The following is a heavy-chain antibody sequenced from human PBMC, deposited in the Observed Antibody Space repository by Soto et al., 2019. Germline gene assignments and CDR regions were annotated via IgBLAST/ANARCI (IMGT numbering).Heavy chain of an antibody. CDR2: LTAYNHDT. D-gene: IGHD5-12*01. CDR3: ASTVSRGSDLYFDSGLDV. J-gene: IGHJ6*02. Sequence: QVQLVQSGAEVKTPGASVKVSCKASGHTSRSHAISWVRQAPGQLLEWTGWLTAYNHDTNYAQKFQGRVSINTDTSTSTAYLELRSLGSDDTGVEYCASTVSRGSDLYFDSGLDVWGQVTTLTV. V-gene: IGHV1-18*01. CDR1: GHTSRSHA.